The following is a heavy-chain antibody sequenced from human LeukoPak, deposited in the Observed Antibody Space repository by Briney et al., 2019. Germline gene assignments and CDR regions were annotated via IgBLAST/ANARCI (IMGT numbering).Heavy chain of an antibody. CDR3: AKAMTTVPTGVDY. V-gene: IGHV3-30*18. D-gene: IGHD4-17*01. CDR2: ISYDGSNK. Sequence: PGGSLRLSCAASGFTFSSYGMHWVRQAPGKGLEWVAVISYDGSNKYYADSVKGRFTISGDNSKNTLYLQMNSLRAEDTAVYYCAKAMTTVPTGVDYWGQGTLVTVSS. CDR1: GFTFSSYG. J-gene: IGHJ4*02.